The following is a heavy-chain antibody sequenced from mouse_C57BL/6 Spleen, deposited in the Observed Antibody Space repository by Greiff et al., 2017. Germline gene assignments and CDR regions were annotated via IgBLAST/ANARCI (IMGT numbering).Heavy chain of an antibody. CDR1: GYTFTSYW. V-gene: IGHV1-52*01. D-gene: IGHD2-3*01. J-gene: IGHJ4*01. Sequence: VQLQQPGAELVKPGSSVKLSCKASGYTFTSYWMPWVKQRPRQGLEWIGNIHPSDSDTHYNQKFKDKATLTVDKSCSTAYMQLSSLTSEDAAVYYCARFGGYYFYAMDYWGQGTSVTVAS. CDR3: ARFGGYYFYAMDY. CDR2: IHPSDSDT.